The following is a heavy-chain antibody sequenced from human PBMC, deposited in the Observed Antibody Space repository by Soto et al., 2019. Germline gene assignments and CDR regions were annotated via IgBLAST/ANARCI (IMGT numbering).Heavy chain of an antibody. V-gene: IGHV3-23*01. CDR3: AKDLDSSGWYNLYYYYYGMDV. CDR2: ISGSGGST. D-gene: IGHD6-19*01. Sequence: GGSLRLSCAASGFTFSSYAMSWVRQAPGKGLEWVSAISGSGGSTYYADSVKGRFTISRDNSKNTLYLQMNSLRAEDTAVYYCAKDLDSSGWYNLYYYYYGMDVWGKGNTVTAPQ. CDR1: GFTFSSYA. J-gene: IGHJ6*04.